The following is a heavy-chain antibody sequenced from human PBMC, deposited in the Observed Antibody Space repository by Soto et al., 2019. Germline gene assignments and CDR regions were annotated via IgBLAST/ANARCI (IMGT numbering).Heavy chain of an antibody. Sequence: GESLKISCKTSGYSFISYWVAWVRQKPGKGLEWMGTFYPGDSTSTYSPSFQGQVTISVDKSISTAYLHLSSLKASDTAMYYCARIIGYCRDNDCSWTFDIWGQGTTVTVSS. CDR3: ARIIGYCRDNDCSWTFDI. V-gene: IGHV5-51*01. CDR1: GYSFISYW. J-gene: IGHJ3*02. CDR2: FYPGDSTS. D-gene: IGHD2-2*03.